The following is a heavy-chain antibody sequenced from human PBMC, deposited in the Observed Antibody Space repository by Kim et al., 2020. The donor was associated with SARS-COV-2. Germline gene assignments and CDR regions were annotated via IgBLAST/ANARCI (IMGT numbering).Heavy chain of an antibody. J-gene: IGHJ4*02. V-gene: IGHV4-61*02. Sequence: SETLSLTCTVSGGSISSGSYYWSWIRQPAGKGLEWIGRIYTSGSTNYNPSLKSRVTISVDTSKNQFSLKLSSVTAADTAVYYCARERAVYYDSSGVDYWGQGTLVTVSS. CDR1: GGSISSGSYY. CDR2: IYTSGST. D-gene: IGHD3-22*01. CDR3: ARERAVYYDSSGVDY.